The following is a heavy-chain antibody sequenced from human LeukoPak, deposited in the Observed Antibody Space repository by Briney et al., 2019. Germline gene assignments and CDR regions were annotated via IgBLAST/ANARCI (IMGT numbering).Heavy chain of an antibody. CDR3: ARDTLRITMVRGAYYYYGMDV. Sequence: GGSLRLSCAASGFTFSSYSMNWVRQAPGKGLEWVSSISSSSSYIYYADSVKGRFTISRDNSKNTLYLQMNSLRAEDTAVYYCARDTLRITMVRGAYYYYGMDVWGQGTTVTVSS. V-gene: IGHV3-21*01. CDR2: ISSSSSYI. J-gene: IGHJ6*02. D-gene: IGHD3-10*01. CDR1: GFTFSSYS.